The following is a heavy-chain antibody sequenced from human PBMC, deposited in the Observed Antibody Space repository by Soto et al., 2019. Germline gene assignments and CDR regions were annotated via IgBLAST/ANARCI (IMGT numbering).Heavy chain of an antibody. CDR2: IYTTGST. J-gene: IGHJ4*02. D-gene: IGHD3-9*01. V-gene: IGHV4-4*07. CDR3: ARELPSIYEILTGHFDH. CDR1: GGSMSNYY. Sequence: SETLSLTYTVSGGSMSNYYGSGIRQPAGKGLEWIWRIYTTGSTHYNPSIKSRVTLSIDMSKNQFSLKLNSVTAADTAVYYCARELPSIYEILTGHFDHWGQGTLVTVSS.